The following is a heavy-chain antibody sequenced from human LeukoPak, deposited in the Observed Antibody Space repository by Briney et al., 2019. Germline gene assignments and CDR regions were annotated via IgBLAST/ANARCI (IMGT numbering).Heavy chain of an antibody. CDR1: GGTFSSYA. J-gene: IGHJ4*02. V-gene: IGHV1-69*04. Sequence: GASVKVSCKASGGTFSSYAISWVRQAPGQGLEWMGRIIPILGIANYAQKFQGRVTITADKSTSTAYMELSSLRSEDTAVYYCARDIDRGYSYGHTTDYWGQGTLVTASS. CDR2: IIPILGIA. CDR3: ARDIDRGYSYGHTTDY. D-gene: IGHD5-18*01.